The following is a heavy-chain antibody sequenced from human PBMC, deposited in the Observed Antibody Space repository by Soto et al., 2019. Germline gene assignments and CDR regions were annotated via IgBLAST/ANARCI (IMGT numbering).Heavy chain of an antibody. CDR2: IYPGDSDT. CDR1: GYSFTSYW. CDR3: ARHPAYGDGYYYYGMDV. D-gene: IGHD4-17*01. V-gene: IGHV5-51*01. J-gene: IGHJ6*02. Sequence: PGESLKISCKGSGYSFTSYWIGWVRQVPGKGLEWMGIIYPGDSDTRYSPSIQDQVTISADKSISTAYMQWSSLKTSDTAMYYCARHPAYGDGYYYYGMDVWGQGTTVTVSS.